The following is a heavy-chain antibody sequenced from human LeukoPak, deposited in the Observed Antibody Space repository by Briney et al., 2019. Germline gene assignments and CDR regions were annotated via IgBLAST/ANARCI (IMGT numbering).Heavy chain of an antibody. D-gene: IGHD3-3*01. CDR1: GYTFTGYY. Sequence: GASVKVSCKASGYTFTGYYMHWVRQAPGQGLEWMGRINPNSGGTNYAQKFQGRVTMTRDTSIGTAYMELSRLRSDDTAVYYCARVGDFWSGSDYWGQGTLVTVSS. CDR2: INPNSGGT. CDR3: ARVGDFWSGSDY. J-gene: IGHJ4*02. V-gene: IGHV1-2*06.